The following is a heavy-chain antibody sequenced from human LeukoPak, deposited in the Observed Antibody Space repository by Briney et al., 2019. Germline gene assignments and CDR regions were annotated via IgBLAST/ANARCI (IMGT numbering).Heavy chain of an antibody. J-gene: IGHJ4*02. Sequence: SVKVSCKASGGTFSSYAISWVRQAPGQGLEWMGGIIPIFGTANYAQKFQGRVTITADESTSTAYMELGRLRSDDTAVYYCARSLGDNFYFDYWGQGTLVTVSS. CDR1: GGTFSSYA. CDR3: ARSLGDNFYFDY. D-gene: IGHD3-16*01. CDR2: IIPIFGTA. V-gene: IGHV1-69*01.